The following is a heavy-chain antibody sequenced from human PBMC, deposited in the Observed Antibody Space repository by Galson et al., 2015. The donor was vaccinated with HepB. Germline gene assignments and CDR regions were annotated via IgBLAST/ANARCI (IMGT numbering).Heavy chain of an antibody. Sequence: SLRLSCAASGFTVSSNYMSWVRQAPGKGLEWVSVIYSGGSTYYADSVKGRFTISRDNSKNTLYLQMNSLRAEDTAVYYCARGPSYYYCSGSSNYFDYWGQGTLVTVSS. D-gene: IGHD3-10*01. V-gene: IGHV3-66*01. CDR3: ARGPSYYYCSGSSNYFDY. CDR2: IYSGGST. J-gene: IGHJ4*02. CDR1: GFTVSSNY.